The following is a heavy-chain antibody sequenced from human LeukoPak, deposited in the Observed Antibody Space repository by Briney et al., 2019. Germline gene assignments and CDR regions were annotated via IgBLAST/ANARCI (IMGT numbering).Heavy chain of an antibody. CDR3: AKDGDVVVTAILDY. J-gene: IGHJ4*02. Sequence: GGSLRLSCAASGFTFSSYWMSWVRQAPGKGLEWVSAISGSGGSTYYADSVKGRFTISRDNSKNTLYLQMNSLRAEDTAVYYCAKDGDVVVTAILDYWGQGTLVTVSS. D-gene: IGHD2-21*02. CDR1: GFTFSSYW. CDR2: ISGSGGST. V-gene: IGHV3-23*01.